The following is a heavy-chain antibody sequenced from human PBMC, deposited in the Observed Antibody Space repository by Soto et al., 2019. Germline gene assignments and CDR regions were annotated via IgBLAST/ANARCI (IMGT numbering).Heavy chain of an antibody. J-gene: IGHJ3*02. V-gene: IGHV3-23*01. Sequence: GGPLRLSCAASGFICSSYDMSWVRQAPGKGLEWVSTILVGGSTHYEDSVKGRFTISRDRSKNTLYLQMNSLTAGDTAMYYCAKATATGGGAFDICGQGTMVTVSS. CDR3: AKATATGGGAFDI. D-gene: IGHD2-8*02. CDR1: GFICSSYD. CDR2: ILVGGST.